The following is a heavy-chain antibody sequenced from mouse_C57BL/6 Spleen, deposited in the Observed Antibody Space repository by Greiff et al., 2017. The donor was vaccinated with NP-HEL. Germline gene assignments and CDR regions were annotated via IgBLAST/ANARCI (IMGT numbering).Heavy chain of an antibody. CDR1: GYSFTGYY. V-gene: IGHV1-42*01. Sequence: EVHLVESGPELVKPGASVKISCKASGYSFTGYYMNWVKQSPEKSLEWIGEINPSTGGTTYNQKFKAKATLTVDKSSSTAYMQLKSLTSEDSAVYYCARWDTVVARFDYWGQGTTLTVSS. CDR3: ARWDTVVARFDY. D-gene: IGHD1-1*01. J-gene: IGHJ2*01. CDR2: INPSTGGT.